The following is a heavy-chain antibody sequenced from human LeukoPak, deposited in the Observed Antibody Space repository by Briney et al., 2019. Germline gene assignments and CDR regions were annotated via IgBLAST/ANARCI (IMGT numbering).Heavy chain of an antibody. V-gene: IGHV3-21*01. CDR1: GFTFSTYS. CDR2: ISTSGTYT. Sequence: GGSLRLSCAASGFTFSTYSMNWVRQAPGKGLEWVSSISTSGTYTYYADSVKGRFTVSRDNAKNSLYLRMASLRAEDTAVYFCARDRTTVLSDAFDIWGQGTMVSVSS. D-gene: IGHD4-17*01. J-gene: IGHJ3*02. CDR3: ARDRTTVLSDAFDI.